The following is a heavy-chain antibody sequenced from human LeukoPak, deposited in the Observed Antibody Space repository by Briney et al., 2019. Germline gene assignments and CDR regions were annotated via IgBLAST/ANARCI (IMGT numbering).Heavy chain of an antibody. CDR1: GFTFSDYY. V-gene: IGHV3-11*04. CDR2: ISSSGSTI. Sequence: GGSLRLSCAASGFTFSDYYMSWIRQAPGKGLEWVSYISSSGSTIYYADSVKGRFTISRDNSKNTLYLQMNSLRAEDTAVYYCARDSSGYYPFDYWGQGTLVTVSS. D-gene: IGHD3-22*01. J-gene: IGHJ4*02. CDR3: ARDSSGYYPFDY.